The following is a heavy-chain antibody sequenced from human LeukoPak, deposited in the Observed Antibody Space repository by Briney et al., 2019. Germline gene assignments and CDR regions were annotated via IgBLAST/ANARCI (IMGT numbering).Heavy chain of an antibody. CDR3: ATFPYDILTGYYYYYGMDV. CDR1: GFTFSDYY. J-gene: IGHJ6*02. CDR2: ISSSGSTI. D-gene: IGHD3-9*01. V-gene: IGHV3-11*01. Sequence: GGSLRLSCAAPGFTFSDYYMSWIRQAPGKGLEWVSYISSSGSTIYYADSVKGRFTISRDNAKNSLYLQMNSLRAEDTAVYYCATFPYDILTGYYYYYGMDVWGQGTTVTVS.